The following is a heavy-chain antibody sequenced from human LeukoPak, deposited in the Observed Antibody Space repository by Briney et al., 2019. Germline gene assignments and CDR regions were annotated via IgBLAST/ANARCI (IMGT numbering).Heavy chain of an antibody. CDR1: GFTFNSYG. CDR2: NSYDGSNR. V-gene: IGHV3-30*18. D-gene: IGHD2-15*01. J-gene: IGHJ3*02. Sequence: GGSLRLSCAASGFTFNSYGIHWVRQAPGKGLEWVAFNSYDGSNRYYADSVKGRFTISRDNSKNALYLQMNSLRTEDTAVYYCAKSHRAYCSGGTCLGLDAFDIWGQGTMVTVSS. CDR3: AKSHRAYCSGGTCLGLDAFDI.